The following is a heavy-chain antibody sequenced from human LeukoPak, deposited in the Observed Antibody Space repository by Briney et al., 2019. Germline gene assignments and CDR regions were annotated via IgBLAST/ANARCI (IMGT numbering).Heavy chain of an antibody. J-gene: IGHJ4*02. CDR1: GFTFSNAW. CDR3: STDYGDYGN. D-gene: IGHD4-17*01. Sequence: GGSLRLSCAASGFTFSNAWMSWVRQAPGKGLEWVGRIKSKTDGGTTDYAATVKGRFTISRDDSKNTLYLQMNGLKTEDTAVYDWSTDYGDYGNWGQGTLVTVSS. CDR2: IKSKTDGGTT. V-gene: IGHV3-15*01.